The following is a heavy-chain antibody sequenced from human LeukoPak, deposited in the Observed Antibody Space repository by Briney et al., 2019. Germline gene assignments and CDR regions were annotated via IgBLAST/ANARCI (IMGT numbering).Heavy chain of an antibody. J-gene: IGHJ4*02. CDR2: IKSKTDGGTK. Sequence: GGSLRLSCAASGFTFSNYGMNWVRQAPGKGLEWVGRIKSKTDGGTKDYAVPVKGRFTISRDDSKNTLYLQMNSLKTEDTAVYYCTTDGIAVAGYFDYWGQGTLVTVSS. CDR3: TTDGIAVAGYFDY. D-gene: IGHD6-19*01. V-gene: IGHV3-15*01. CDR1: GFTFSNYG.